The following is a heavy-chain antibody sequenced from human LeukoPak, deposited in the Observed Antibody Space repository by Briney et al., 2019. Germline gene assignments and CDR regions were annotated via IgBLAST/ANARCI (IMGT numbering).Heavy chain of an antibody. J-gene: IGHJ1*01. V-gene: IGHV3-30*02. Sequence: HPGGSLRLSCAASGFTFSSYGMHWVRQAPGKGLEWVAFIRYDGSNKYYADSVKGRLTISRDNSKNTLYLQMNSLRAEDTAVYYCAKGPYYDSRGYQGSEYFQHWGQGTLVTVSS. D-gene: IGHD3-22*01. CDR2: IRYDGSNK. CDR1: GFTFSSYG. CDR3: AKGPYYDSRGYQGSEYFQH.